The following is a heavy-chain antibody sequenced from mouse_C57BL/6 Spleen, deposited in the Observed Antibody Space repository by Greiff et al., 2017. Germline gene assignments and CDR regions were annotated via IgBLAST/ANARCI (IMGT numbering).Heavy chain of an antibody. CDR1: GYTFTSYW. D-gene: IGHD2-3*01. CDR3: ARSYEFNFDY. Sequence: QVQLQQPGAELVKPGASVKLSCKASGYTFTSYWMQWVKQRPGQGLEWIGEIDPSDSYTNYNQKFKGKATLTVDTSSSTAYMQLSSLTSEDSAVYYCARSYEFNFDYWGQGTPLTVSS. CDR2: IDPSDSYT. J-gene: IGHJ2*01. V-gene: IGHV1-50*01.